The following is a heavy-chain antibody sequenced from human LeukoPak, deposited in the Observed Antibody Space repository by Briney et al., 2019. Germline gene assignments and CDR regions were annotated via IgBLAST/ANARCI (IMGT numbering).Heavy chain of an antibody. CDR2: INWNGGST. CDR1: GFTFDDHG. V-gene: IGHV3-20*04. Sequence: GGSLRLSCAASGFTFDDHGMSWVRQAPGKGLEWVSGINWNGGSTGYADSVKGRFTISRDNAKNSLYLQMNSLRAEDTALYYCASYYYDSSGYYYYFDYWGQGTLVTVSS. CDR3: ASYYYDSSGYYYYFDY. J-gene: IGHJ4*02. D-gene: IGHD3-22*01.